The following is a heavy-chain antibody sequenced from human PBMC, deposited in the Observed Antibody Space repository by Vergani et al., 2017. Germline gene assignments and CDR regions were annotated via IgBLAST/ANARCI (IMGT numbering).Heavy chain of an antibody. CDR2: IYPGDSDT. V-gene: IGHV5-51*01. CDR1: GYSFTSYW. J-gene: IGHJ5*02. D-gene: IGHD3-16*02. CDR3: ARQGYHPYNWFDP. Sequence: EVQLVQSGAEVKKPGESLKISCNGSGYSFTSYWIGWVRQMPGKGLECMGIIYPGDSDTRYSPSFQGQVTISADKSISTAYLQWSSLKASDAAMYYCARQGYHPYNWFDPWGEGTLVTVSS.